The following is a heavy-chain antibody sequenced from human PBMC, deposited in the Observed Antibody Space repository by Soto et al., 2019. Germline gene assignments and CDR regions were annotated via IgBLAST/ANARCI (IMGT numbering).Heavy chain of an antibody. D-gene: IGHD2-21*01. CDR2: IIPVLGIA. J-gene: IGHJ3*01. Sequence: QVQLVQSGAEVKKPGSSVKVSCKASGGSFTRYTFNWVRQAPGQGLEWMGRIIPVLGIANNAQKFQGRRTTTADTSTSTAYMDLSSLRSEDTAVYFCAGEGASGHHALDFWGHGTMVTVSS. CDR3: AGEGASGHHALDF. CDR1: GGSFTRYT. V-gene: IGHV1-69*02.